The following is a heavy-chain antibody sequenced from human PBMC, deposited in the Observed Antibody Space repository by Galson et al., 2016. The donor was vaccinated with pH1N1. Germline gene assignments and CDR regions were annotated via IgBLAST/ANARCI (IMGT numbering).Heavy chain of an antibody. J-gene: IGHJ6*03. CDR1: GGSISSGGYY. D-gene: IGHD3-16*01. Sequence: LSLTCTVSGGSISSGGYYWSWIRQHPGKGLEWIGYIYYSGSTYYNPSLKSRVTISVDTSKNQFSLKLSSVTAADTAVYYWAMVPRGEFLSYMDVWGKGTTVTVSS. V-gene: IGHV4-31*03. CDR3: AMVPRGEFLSYMDV. CDR2: IYYSGST.